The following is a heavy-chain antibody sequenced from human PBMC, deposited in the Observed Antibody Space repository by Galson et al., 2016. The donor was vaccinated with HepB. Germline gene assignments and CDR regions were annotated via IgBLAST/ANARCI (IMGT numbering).Heavy chain of an antibody. CDR2: MYSGGRT. V-gene: IGHV3-53*01. CDR3: ASSPGAGL. J-gene: IGHJ4*02. D-gene: IGHD1-26*01. CDR1: GFTVSNNY. Sequence: SLRLSCAASGFTVSNNYMSWVRQAPGKGLEGVSVMYSGGRTHYADSVKGRFTISRDSSKNTLYLQINSLRNEDTAVYYCASSPGAGLWGQGTLVTVSS.